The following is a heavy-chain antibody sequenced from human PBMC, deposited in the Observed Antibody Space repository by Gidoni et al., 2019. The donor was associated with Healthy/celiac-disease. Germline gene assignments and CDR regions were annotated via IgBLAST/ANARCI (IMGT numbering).Heavy chain of an antibody. V-gene: IGHV1-69*01. D-gene: IGHD2-8*01. J-gene: IGHJ4*02. CDR1: GGTVRSYA. CDR2: IIPIFGTA. Sequence: QGQLVQSGAGVKKPGSSVNVACKASGGTVRSYAISWVRQAPGQGLEWMGGIIPIFGTANYAQTCQGRVTITADEYTSTAYMELSSLRSEDTAVYYCARDNGMVTPGDLDYWGQGTLVTVSS. CDR3: ARDNGMVTPGDLDY.